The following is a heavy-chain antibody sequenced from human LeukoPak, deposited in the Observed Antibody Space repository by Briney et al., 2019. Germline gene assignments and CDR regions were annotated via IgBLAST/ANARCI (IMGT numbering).Heavy chain of an antibody. V-gene: IGHV3-30*03. D-gene: IGHD1-26*01. CDR2: ISYDGSNK. Sequence: HPGGSLRLSCAASGFTFSSYGMHWVRQAPGKGLEWVAVISYDGSNKYYADSVEGRFTISRDNSKNTLYLQMNSLRAEDTAVYYCAILERPLGAINADDAFDIWGQGTMVTVSS. J-gene: IGHJ3*02. CDR3: AILERPLGAINADDAFDI. CDR1: GFTFSSYG.